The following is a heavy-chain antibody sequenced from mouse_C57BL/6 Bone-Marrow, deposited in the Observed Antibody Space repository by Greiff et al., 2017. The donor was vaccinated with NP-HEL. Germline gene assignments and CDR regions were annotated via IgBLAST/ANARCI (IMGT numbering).Heavy chain of an antibody. CDR3: ARFYPWFAY. CDR1: GYTFTSYW. CDR2: IDPSDSYT. D-gene: IGHD2-1*01. Sequence: QVQLQQPGAELVKPGASVKLSCKASGYTFTSYWMQWVKQRPGQGLEWIGEIDPSDSYTNYNQKFKGKATLTVDTSSSTAYMQLSSLTSEDSAVYYCARFYPWFAYWGQGTLVTVSA. J-gene: IGHJ3*01. V-gene: IGHV1-50*01.